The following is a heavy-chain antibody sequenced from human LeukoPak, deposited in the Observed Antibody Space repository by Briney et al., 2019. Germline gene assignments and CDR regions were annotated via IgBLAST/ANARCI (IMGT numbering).Heavy chain of an antibody. CDR3: ARHRAYSSSSPFDY. Sequence: PSGTLSLTCSVSGGSISSLYWSWIRQPPGKGLEWIGYIYYTGSTNYNPPLKSRVTMFVDMSKNQFSLRLSTVTAADTAVYYCARHRAYSSSSPFDYWGQGTLATVSS. CDR2: IYYTGST. J-gene: IGHJ4*02. V-gene: IGHV4-59*08. D-gene: IGHD6-6*01. CDR1: GGSISSLY.